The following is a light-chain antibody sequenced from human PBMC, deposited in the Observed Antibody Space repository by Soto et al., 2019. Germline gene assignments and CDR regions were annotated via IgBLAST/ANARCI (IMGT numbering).Light chain of an antibody. CDR2: GVS. CDR3: HQYGGSTPP. CDR1: QSVGSSY. J-gene: IGKJ1*01. Sequence: EIVLTQSPDTPSLSPGERATLSCRASQSVGSSYLAWYQKKPGQAPRLLIYGVSGRATGIPDRFSGSGSGTDFTLTISRLETEEFAVYQCHQYGGSTPPFGQGTKVAIK. V-gene: IGKV3-20*01.